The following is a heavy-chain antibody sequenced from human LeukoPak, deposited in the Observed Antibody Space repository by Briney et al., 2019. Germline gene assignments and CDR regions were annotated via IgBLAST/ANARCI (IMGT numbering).Heavy chain of an antibody. Sequence: SVKVSCKASGGTFSSYTISWVRQAPGQGLEWMGRIIPILGIANYAQKFQGRVTVTADKSTSTAYMELSSLRSEDTAVYYCARGVPSDYDILTGSYYFDYWGQGTLVTVSS. J-gene: IGHJ4*02. CDR1: GGTFSSYT. V-gene: IGHV1-69*02. CDR3: ARGVPSDYDILTGSYYFDY. D-gene: IGHD3-9*01. CDR2: IIPILGIA.